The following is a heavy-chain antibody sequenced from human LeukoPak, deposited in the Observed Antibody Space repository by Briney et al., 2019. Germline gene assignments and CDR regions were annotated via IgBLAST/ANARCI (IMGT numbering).Heavy chain of an antibody. CDR2: ISYDGSNK. V-gene: IGHV3-30-3*01. Sequence: GRSLGLSCAASGFTFSSYAMHWVRQAPGKGLEWVAVISYDGSNKYYADSVKGRFTISRDNSKNTLYLQMNSLRAEDTAVYYCARDREYYDILTGYPYYYGMDVWGQGTTVTVSS. CDR1: GFTFSSYA. CDR3: ARDREYYDILTGYPYYYGMDV. J-gene: IGHJ6*02. D-gene: IGHD3-9*01.